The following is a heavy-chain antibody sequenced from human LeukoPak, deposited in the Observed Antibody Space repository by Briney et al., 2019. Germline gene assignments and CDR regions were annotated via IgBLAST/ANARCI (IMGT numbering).Heavy chain of an antibody. CDR3: ARPQGIVGPTWTLDI. Sequence: PGGSLRLSCAASEFTFSSYSMNWVRQAPGKGLEWVSYISSSSSTIYYADSVKGRITISRDNAKNSLYLQMNSLRAEDTAVYYCARPQGIVGPTWTLDIWGQGTMVTVSS. CDR2: ISSSSSTI. V-gene: IGHV3-48*01. CDR1: EFTFSSYS. J-gene: IGHJ3*02. D-gene: IGHD1-26*01.